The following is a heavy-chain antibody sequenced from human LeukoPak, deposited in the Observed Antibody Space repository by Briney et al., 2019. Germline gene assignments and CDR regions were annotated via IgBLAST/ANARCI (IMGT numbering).Heavy chain of an antibody. J-gene: IGHJ4*02. CDR2: MNPNSGNT. D-gene: IGHD2-2*01. Sequence: ASVKVSCKASGGTFSSYAISWVRQATGQGLEWMGWMNPNSGNTRYPQKFQGRVTITRNTSISTAYMELSSLRSEDTAVYYCARGGGYCSSTSCYGEDYWGQGTLATVSS. CDR1: GGTFSSYA. CDR3: ARGGGYCSSTSCYGEDY. V-gene: IGHV1-8*03.